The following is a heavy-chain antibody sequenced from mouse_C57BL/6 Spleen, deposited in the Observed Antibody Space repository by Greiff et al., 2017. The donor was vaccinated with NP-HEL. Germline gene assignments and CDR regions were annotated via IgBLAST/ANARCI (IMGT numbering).Heavy chain of an antibody. D-gene: IGHD3-2*02. Sequence: QVQLQQPGTELVKPGASVKLSCTASGSPFPLSWLPLVPPLPFPFLSFICNINPSNGCTNYNEKFKSKATLTVDKSSSTAYMQLSSLTSEDSAVYYCASQLRPHAMDYWGQGTSVTVSS. CDR2: INPSNGCT. CDR3: ASQLRPHAMDY. V-gene: IGHV1-53*01. CDR1: GSPFPLSW. J-gene: IGHJ4*01.